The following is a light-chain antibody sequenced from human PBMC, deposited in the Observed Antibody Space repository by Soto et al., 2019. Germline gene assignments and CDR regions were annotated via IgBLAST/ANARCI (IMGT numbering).Light chain of an antibody. V-gene: IGKV3-20*01. CDR3: HQYGSSPWT. CDR1: QSVRSSY. J-gene: IGKJ1*01. CDR2: GAS. Sequence: IVLTQSPGTLSLSPGERATLSCRASQSVRSSYLAWYQQKPGQPPRLLIYGASSRATDIPDRFSGRGSGTDFSLNISRLETEDFAVYYCHQYGSSPWTFGQGTKVDLK.